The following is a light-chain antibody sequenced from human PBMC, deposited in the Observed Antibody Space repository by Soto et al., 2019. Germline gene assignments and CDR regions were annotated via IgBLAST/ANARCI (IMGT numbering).Light chain of an antibody. CDR1: QSVSSN. CDR3: QQYNNWPRT. V-gene: IGKV3-15*01. J-gene: IGKJ1*01. CDR2: GAS. Sequence: EIVMTQSPATLSVSPGERATLSCRASQSVSSNLAWYQQKPGQAPRLLIYGASTRATGIPARFIGSGSGTEFTLTISSLQSEDFAVYYCQQYNNWPRTFGQGTKVVIK.